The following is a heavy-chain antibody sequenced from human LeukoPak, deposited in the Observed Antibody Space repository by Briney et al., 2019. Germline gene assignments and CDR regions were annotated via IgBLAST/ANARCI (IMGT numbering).Heavy chain of an antibody. CDR1: GGSFSGYY. CDR2: IYYSGST. CDR3: AREGVRNWFDP. Sequence: SETLSLTCAVYGGSFSGYYWSWIRQPPGKGLEWIGSIYYSGSTYYNPSLKSRVTISVDTSKNQFSLKLSSVTAADTAVYYCAREGVRNWFDPWGQGTLVTVSS. J-gene: IGHJ5*02. V-gene: IGHV4-34*01. D-gene: IGHD2-8*01.